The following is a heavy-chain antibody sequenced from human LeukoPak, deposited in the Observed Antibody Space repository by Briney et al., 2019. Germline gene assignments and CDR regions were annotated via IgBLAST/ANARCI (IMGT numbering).Heavy chain of an antibody. V-gene: IGHV3-48*02. CDR3: ARDHNWNFDY. CDR1: GFTFSNAW. CDR2: ISGDNSAI. D-gene: IGHD1-1*01. Sequence: PGGSLRLSCATSGFTFSNAWMNWVRQAPGKGLEWVSYISGDNSAIFYVDSVKGRFTISRDNARNSLYLQMNGLRDEDTAVYYCARDHNWNFDYWGQGILVTVSS. J-gene: IGHJ4*02.